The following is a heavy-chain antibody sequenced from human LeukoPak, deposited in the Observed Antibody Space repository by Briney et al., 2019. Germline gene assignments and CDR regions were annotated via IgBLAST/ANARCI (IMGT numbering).Heavy chain of an antibody. Sequence: ASVKVSCKASGYTFTSYDINWVRQATGQGLEWMGWINPNSGGTNYAQKFQGRVTMTRDTSISTAYMELSRLRSDDTAVYYCARARVRGVIVWFDPWGQGTLVTVSS. CDR3: ARARVRGVIVWFDP. J-gene: IGHJ5*02. D-gene: IGHD3-10*01. V-gene: IGHV1-2*02. CDR1: GYTFTSYD. CDR2: INPNSGGT.